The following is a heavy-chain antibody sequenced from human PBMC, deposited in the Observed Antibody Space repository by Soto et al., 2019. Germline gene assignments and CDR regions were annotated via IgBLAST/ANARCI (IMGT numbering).Heavy chain of an antibody. J-gene: IGHJ1*01. CDR1: GFTFSSYA. Sequence: ESLKISCAASGFTFSSYAMSWVRQAPGKGLEWVSAISGSGGSTYYADSVKGRFTISRDNSKNTLYLQMNSLRAEDTAVYYCANYPGETIQHWGQGTLVTVSS. CDR2: ISGSGGST. V-gene: IGHV3-23*01. CDR3: ANYPGETIQH. D-gene: IGHD3-16*01.